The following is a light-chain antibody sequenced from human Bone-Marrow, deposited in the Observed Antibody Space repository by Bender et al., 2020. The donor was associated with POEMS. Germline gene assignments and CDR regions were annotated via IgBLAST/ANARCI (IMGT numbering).Light chain of an antibody. Sequence: QSVLTQPASVSGSPGQSISISCTGTSSDVGGYDYVSWYQQYPGKAPKLMISDVSNRPSGISNRFSGSKSGNTASLTISGLQTEDESTYYCASYTSSNTLVFGGGTTVTVL. CDR2: DVS. J-gene: IGLJ2*01. CDR1: SSDVGGYDY. CDR3: ASYTSSNTLV. V-gene: IGLV2-14*03.